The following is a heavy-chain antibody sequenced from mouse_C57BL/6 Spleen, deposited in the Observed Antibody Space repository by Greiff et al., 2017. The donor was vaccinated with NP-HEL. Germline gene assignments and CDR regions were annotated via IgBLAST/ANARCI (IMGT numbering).Heavy chain of an antibody. CDR3: ARSGENYYGSSYFFAY. CDR2: IYPGDGDT. V-gene: IGHV1-82*01. J-gene: IGHJ3*01. Sequence: QVQLQQSGPELVKPGASVKISCKASGYAFSSSWMNWVKQRPGKGLEWIGRIYPGDGDTNYNGKFKGKATLTADKSSSTAYMQLSSLTSEDSAVYFCARSGENYYGSSYFFAYWGQGTLVTVSA. CDR1: GYAFSSSW. D-gene: IGHD1-1*01.